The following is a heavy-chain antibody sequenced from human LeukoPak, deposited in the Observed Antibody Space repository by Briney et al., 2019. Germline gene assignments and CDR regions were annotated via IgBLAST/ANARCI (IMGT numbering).Heavy chain of an antibody. CDR1: GFTFSSYG. V-gene: IGHV3-30*02. J-gene: IGHJ3*02. D-gene: IGHD3-22*01. CDR2: IRYDGSNK. CDR3: AKDVKWFHWAFEI. Sequence: GGSLRLSCAASGFTFSSYGMHWVRQAPGKGLEWVAFIRYDGSNKYYADSVKGRFTISRDNSKNTLYLQMNSLRAEDTAVYYCAKDVKWFHWAFEIGGQGKMATVSS.